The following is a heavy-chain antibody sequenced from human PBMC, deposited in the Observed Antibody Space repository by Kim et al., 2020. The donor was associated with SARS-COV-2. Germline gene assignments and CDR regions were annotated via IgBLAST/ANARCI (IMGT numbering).Heavy chain of an antibody. J-gene: IGHJ2*01. D-gene: IGHD5-18*01. CDR3: AREGYSYGWFFDL. CDR2: ISSSGSTI. V-gene: IGHV3-48*03. Sequence: GGSLRLSCAASGFTFSSYEMNWVRQAPGKGLEWVSYISSSGSTIYYADSVKGRFTISRDNAKNSLYLQMNSLRAEDTAVYYCAREGYSYGWFFDLWGRGTLVTVSS. CDR1: GFTFSSYE.